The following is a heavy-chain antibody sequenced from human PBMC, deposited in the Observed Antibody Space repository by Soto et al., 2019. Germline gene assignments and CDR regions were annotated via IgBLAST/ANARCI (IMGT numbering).Heavy chain of an antibody. CDR1: GDSVSSNGAA. D-gene: IGHD6-19*01. CDR2: TYYRSEWYN. J-gene: IGHJ4*02. Sequence: SQTLSLTCAISGDSVSSNGAAWNWIRQSPSRGLEWLGRTYYRSEWYNDYAVSVKSRITIKPDTAKNQFSLQLNSVTPEDSAVYYCARGDGIYSSGSVWGQGTLVNVSS. V-gene: IGHV6-1*01. CDR3: ARGDGIYSSGSV.